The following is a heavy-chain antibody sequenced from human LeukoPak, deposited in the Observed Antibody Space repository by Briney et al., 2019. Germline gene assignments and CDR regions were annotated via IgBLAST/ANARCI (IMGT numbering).Heavy chain of an antibody. CDR1: GYTFTGYY. Sequence: RASVKVSCKASGYTFTGYYMHWVRQAPGQGLEWMGRIIPILGIANYAQKFQGRVTITADKSTSTAYMELSSLRSEDTAVYYCARDLTYYGSGSYYPNWFDPWGQGTLVTVSS. CDR2: IIPILGIA. D-gene: IGHD3-10*01. J-gene: IGHJ5*02. V-gene: IGHV1-69*04. CDR3: ARDLTYYGSGSYYPNWFDP.